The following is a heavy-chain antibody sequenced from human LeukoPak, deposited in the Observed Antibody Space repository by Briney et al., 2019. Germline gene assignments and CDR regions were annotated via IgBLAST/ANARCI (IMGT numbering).Heavy chain of an antibody. V-gene: IGHV1-46*01. CDR1: GYTFTSYY. Sequence: ASVKVSCKASGYTFTSYYMHWVRQAPGQGLEWMGIINSSGGSTSYAQKFQGRVTMTRDTSTSTVYMELSSLRSDDTAVYYCARDRYYDILTGYYTEDAFDIWGQGTMVTVSS. CDR2: INSSGGST. J-gene: IGHJ3*02. CDR3: ARDRYYDILTGYYTEDAFDI. D-gene: IGHD3-9*01.